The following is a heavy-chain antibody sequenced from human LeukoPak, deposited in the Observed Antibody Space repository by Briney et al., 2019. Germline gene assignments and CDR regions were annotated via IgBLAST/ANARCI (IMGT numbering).Heavy chain of an antibody. CDR2: IRYDGSNK. Sequence: GGSLRLSCVASGFTFSSHGMHWVRQAPGKGLEWVAFIRYDGSNKYYADSVKGRFTISRDNAENSLYLQMNSLRVEDTAVYYCARAPTVLVGYCSSSSCQADYWGQGTLVTVSS. CDR3: ARAPTVLVGYCSSSSCQADY. CDR1: GFTFSSHG. D-gene: IGHD2-2*01. V-gene: IGHV3-30*02. J-gene: IGHJ4*02.